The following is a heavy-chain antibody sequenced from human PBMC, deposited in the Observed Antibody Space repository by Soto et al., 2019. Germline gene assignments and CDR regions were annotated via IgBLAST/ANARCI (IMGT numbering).Heavy chain of an antibody. J-gene: IGHJ5*02. CDR2: IYYSGST. CDR1: GGSVSSGSYY. CDR3: ARYFGSSWYRIYNWFDP. Sequence: PSETLSLTCTVSGGSVSSGSYYWSWIRQPPGKGLEWIGYIYYSGSTNYNPSLKSRVTISVDTSKNQFSLKLSSVTAADTAVYYCARYFGSSWYRIYNWFDPWGQGTLVTVSS. V-gene: IGHV4-61*01. D-gene: IGHD6-13*01.